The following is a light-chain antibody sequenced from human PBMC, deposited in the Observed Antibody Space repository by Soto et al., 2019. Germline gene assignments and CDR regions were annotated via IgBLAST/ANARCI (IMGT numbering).Light chain of an antibody. CDR1: QSVSSN. V-gene: IGKV3-15*01. Sequence: EMVMPQSPSTLSVSRWERATLSFRASQSVSSNLAWYQQKLGQAPRLLMYGASTSAADIPARFSGSGSGTEFTLTISSLQSEDFAVYYCQQYNKWPYTFGQGTKVDI. CDR2: GAS. J-gene: IGKJ2*01. CDR3: QQYNKWPYT.